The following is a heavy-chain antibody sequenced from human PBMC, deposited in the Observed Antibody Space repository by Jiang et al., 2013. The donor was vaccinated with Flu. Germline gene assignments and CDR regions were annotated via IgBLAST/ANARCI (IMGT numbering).Heavy chain of an antibody. D-gene: IGHD6-19*01. V-gene: IGHV3-30*04. CDR2: ISYDGSDK. Sequence: GRSLRLSCAASGFTFSSYALHWVRQAPGKGLEWVAVISYDGSDKFYGDSVKGRFTISRDDSKNTLYLQMNSLRAEDTALYYCARDAGYSTGWYAGYWGQGTLVTVSS. CDR1: GFTFSSYA. CDR3: ARDAGYSTGWYAGY. J-gene: IGHJ4*02.